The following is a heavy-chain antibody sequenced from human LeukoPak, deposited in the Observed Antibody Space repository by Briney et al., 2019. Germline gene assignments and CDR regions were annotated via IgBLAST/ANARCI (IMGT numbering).Heavy chain of an antibody. CDR3: AKDPTGESDYFDY. J-gene: IGHJ4*02. CDR1: GFTFSSYV. D-gene: IGHD3-10*01. V-gene: IGHV3-23*01. Sequence: PGGSLRLSCAASGFTFSSYVMSWVRQAPGKGLEWVSAISGSGGSTYYADSVKGRFTISRDNSKNTLYLQMNSLRAEDTAVYYCAKDPTGESDYFDYWGQGTLVTVSS. CDR2: ISGSGGST.